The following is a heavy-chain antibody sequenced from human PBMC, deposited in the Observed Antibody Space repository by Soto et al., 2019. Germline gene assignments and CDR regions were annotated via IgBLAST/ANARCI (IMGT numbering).Heavy chain of an antibody. D-gene: IGHD6-13*01. CDR1: GGSISSGGNY. V-gene: IGHV4-31*01. CDR3: ARDPSIADFYGMDV. Sequence: QVQLQESGPGLVKPSQTLSLTCSVSGGSISSGGNYWNWIRQHPGKGLEWIGYIYYSGSTYYNPSLTSPVTISVDTSKNQFSLKLSSVTAADTAVYYCARDPSIADFYGMDVWGQGTTVTVSS. J-gene: IGHJ6*02. CDR2: IYYSGST.